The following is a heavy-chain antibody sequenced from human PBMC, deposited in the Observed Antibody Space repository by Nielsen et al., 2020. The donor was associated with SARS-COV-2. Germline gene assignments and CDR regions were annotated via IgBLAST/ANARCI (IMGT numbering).Heavy chain of an antibody. CDR2: IWFDGTNQ. Sequence: GGSLRLSCAAYGFTFSNYGMHWVRQAPGKGLEWVAVIWFDGTNQYYADSVKGRFTISRDNSKKSLYLQMNSLRAEDTAVYYCARSTGSIRELEGYYYYYYGMDVWGQGTTVTVSS. D-gene: IGHD1-1*01. J-gene: IGHJ6*02. CDR3: ARSTGSIRELEGYYYYYYGMDV. CDR1: GFTFSNYG. V-gene: IGHV3-33*08.